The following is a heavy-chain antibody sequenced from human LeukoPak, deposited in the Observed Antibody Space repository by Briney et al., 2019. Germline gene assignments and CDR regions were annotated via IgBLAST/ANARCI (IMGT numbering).Heavy chain of an antibody. J-gene: IGHJ4*02. CDR2: ISASAGTT. CDR3: AKDRSTNWCEKYFDY. CDR1: GFTFSSYA. Sequence: PGGSLRLSCAASGFTFSSYAITWVRQAPGKGLEWVSSISASAGTTYYADSVKGRFTISRDNSKNTVFLQMNSLKAEDTAVYHCAKDRSTNWCEKYFDYWGQGTLVTVSS. V-gene: IGHV3-23*01. D-gene: IGHD6-13*01.